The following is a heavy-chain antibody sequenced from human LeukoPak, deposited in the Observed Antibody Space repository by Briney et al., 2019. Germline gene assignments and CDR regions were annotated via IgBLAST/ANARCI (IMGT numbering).Heavy chain of an antibody. CDR1: GVSISSYY. J-gene: IGHJ4*02. CDR2: IYYSGST. V-gene: IGHV4-59*01. Sequence: SETLSLTCTVSGVSISSYYWSWIRQPPGKGLEWIGYIYYSGSTNYNPSLKSRVTISVDTSKNQFSLKLSSVTAADTAVYYCAKFWFGSGSGSRWGQGTLVTVSS. D-gene: IGHD3-10*01. CDR3: AKFWFGSGSGSR.